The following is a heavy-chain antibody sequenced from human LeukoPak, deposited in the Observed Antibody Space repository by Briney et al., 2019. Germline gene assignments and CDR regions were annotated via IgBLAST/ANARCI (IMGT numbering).Heavy chain of an antibody. CDR2: INPNSGGT. CDR3: ARFIVVVPAALDY. V-gene: IGHV1-2*02. D-gene: IGHD2-2*01. J-gene: IGHJ4*02. Sequence: GASVKVSCKASGYTFTSYYMHWVRQAPGQGLEWMGIINPNSGGTNYAQKFQGRVTMTRDTSISTAYMELSRLRSDDTAVYYCARFIVVVPAALDYWGQGTLVTVSS. CDR1: GYTFTSYY.